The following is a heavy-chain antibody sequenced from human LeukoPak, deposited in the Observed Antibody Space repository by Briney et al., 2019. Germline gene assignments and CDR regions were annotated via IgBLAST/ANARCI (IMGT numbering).Heavy chain of an antibody. CDR1: GFTFSSYW. V-gene: IGHV3-7*01. CDR3: ARGKTTVTTFWFDP. CDR2: IKQDGSEK. Sequence: GGSLRLSXAASGFTFSSYWMSWVRQAPGKGLEWVANIKQDGSEKYYVDSVKGRFTISRDNAKNSLYLQMNSLRAEDTAVYYCARGKTTVTTFWFDPWGQGTLVTVSS. D-gene: IGHD4-17*01. J-gene: IGHJ5*02.